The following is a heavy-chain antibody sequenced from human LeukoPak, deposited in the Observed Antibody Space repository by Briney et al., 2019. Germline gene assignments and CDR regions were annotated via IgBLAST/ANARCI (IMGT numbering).Heavy chain of an antibody. CDR3: AREYGSGSYYYDY. D-gene: IGHD3-10*01. J-gene: IGHJ4*02. CDR1: GFTFTSYA. Sequence: GSLRLSCAASGFTFTSYAMSWVRQAPGKGLEWVSAISGSGGSSHYADSVKGRFTLSGDNSKSTLYLQMNSLRAEGTAVYYCAREYGSGSYYYDYWGQGTLVTVSS. V-gene: IGHV3-23*01. CDR2: ISGSGGSS.